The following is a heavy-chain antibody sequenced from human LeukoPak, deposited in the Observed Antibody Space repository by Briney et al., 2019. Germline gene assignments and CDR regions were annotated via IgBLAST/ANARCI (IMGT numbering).Heavy chain of an antibody. D-gene: IGHD5-12*01. CDR2: IRYDGSNK. V-gene: IGHV3-30*02. J-gene: IGHJ6*03. CDR3: AKDGGYGPNYYYYYMDV. Sequence: GGSLRLSCAASGFTFSSYGMHWVRQAPGKGLEWVAFIRYDGSNKYYADSVKGRFTISRDNSKNTLYLQMNSLRAEDTAVYYCAKDGGYGPNYYYYYMDVWGKGTTVTVSS. CDR1: GFTFSSYG.